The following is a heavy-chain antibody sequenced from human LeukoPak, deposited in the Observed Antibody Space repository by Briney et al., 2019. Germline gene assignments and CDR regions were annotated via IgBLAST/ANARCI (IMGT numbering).Heavy chain of an antibody. V-gene: IGHV3-74*01. CDR2: INSDGSST. CDR1: GFTFSSYW. J-gene: IGHJ4*02. D-gene: IGHD5-12*01. Sequence: GGSLRLSCAASGFTFSSYWLHWVRPAPGKGLVWVSRINSDGSSTSYADSVKGRFTISRDNAKNTLYLQMNSLRAEDTAVYYCARGSVATILNYWGQGTLVTVSS. CDR3: ARGSVATILNY.